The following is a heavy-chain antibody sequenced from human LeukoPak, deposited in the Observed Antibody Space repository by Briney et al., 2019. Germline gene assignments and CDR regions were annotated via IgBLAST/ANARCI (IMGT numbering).Heavy chain of an antibody. CDR1: GGSISSSSYY. J-gene: IGHJ5*02. D-gene: IGHD3-3*01. V-gene: IGHV4-39*01. Sequence: SETLSLTCTVSGGSISSSSYYWGWIRQPPGKGLEWIGSIYYSGSTYYDPSLKSRFTISVDTSKNQFSLKLSSVTAADTAVYYCARRYYDSWSGYYPNWFDPWGQGTLVTVSS. CDR2: IYYSGST. CDR3: ARRYYDSWSGYYPNWFDP.